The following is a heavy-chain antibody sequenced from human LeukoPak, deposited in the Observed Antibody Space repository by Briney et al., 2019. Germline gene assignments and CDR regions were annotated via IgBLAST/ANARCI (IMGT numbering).Heavy chain of an antibody. CDR1: GGSISSYY. CDR2: TYYSGST. CDR3: ARIGDYYDSSGYL. J-gene: IGHJ4*02. Sequence: PSETLSLTCTVSGGSISSYYWSWIRQPPGKGLEWIGYTYYSGSTNYNPSLKSRVTISVDTSKNQFSLKLSSVTAADTAVYYCARIGDYYDSSGYLWGQGTLVTVSS. V-gene: IGHV4-59*01. D-gene: IGHD3-22*01.